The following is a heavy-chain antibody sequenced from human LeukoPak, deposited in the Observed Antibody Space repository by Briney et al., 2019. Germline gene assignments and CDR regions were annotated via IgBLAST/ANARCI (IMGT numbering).Heavy chain of an antibody. CDR1: GFTVSSNY. CDR3: ARELSYGGYYMDV. V-gene: IGHV3-53*01. J-gene: IGHJ6*03. CDR2: IYRGGGT. D-gene: IGHD4-23*01. Sequence: VGSLRLSCAASGFTVSSNYLSWVRQAPGKGLDLDLVIYRGGGTYYADSAKGRFTISRDNSKNTLYLQMNSLRAEDTAVYYCARELSYGGYYMDVWGKGTTVTVSS.